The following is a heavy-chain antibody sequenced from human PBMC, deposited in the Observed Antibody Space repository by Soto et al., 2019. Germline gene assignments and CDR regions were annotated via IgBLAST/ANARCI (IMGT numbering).Heavy chain of an antibody. Sequence: QVQLVQSGAEVKKPGASVKVSCKASGYTFTSYGISWVRQAPGQGLEWMGWISAYNGNTNYAQKLQGRVTMTTDTSTRTGYRELGRMRSDDTGVYYCARGPLRLSSPSWFGSVVVAATDYWGQGTLVTVSS. J-gene: IGHJ4*02. V-gene: IGHV1-18*04. CDR1: GYTFTSYG. CDR3: ARGPLRLSSPSWFGSVVVAATDY. D-gene: IGHD2-15*01. CDR2: ISAYNGNT.